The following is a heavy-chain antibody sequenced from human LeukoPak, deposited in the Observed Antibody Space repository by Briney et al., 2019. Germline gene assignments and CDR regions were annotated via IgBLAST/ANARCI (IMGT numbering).Heavy chain of an antibody. CDR2: ISWNGADT. J-gene: IGHJ4*02. CDR3: ASRRQYGDYDY. CDR1: GFTFSNYA. Sequence: PGGSLRLSCAASGFTFSNYAMGWVRQAPGKGLEWVSGISWNGADTGYADSVKGRFTISRDNAKNSLYLQMNSLRAEDTALYYCASRRQYGDYDYWGQGTLVTVSS. V-gene: IGHV3-20*04. D-gene: IGHD4-17*01.